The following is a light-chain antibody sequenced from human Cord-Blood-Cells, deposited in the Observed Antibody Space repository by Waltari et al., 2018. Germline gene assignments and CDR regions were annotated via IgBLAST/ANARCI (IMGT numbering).Light chain of an antibody. J-gene: IGKJ1*01. CDR1: QSISSW. CDR2: KAS. Sequence: DIQMTQSPSTLSASVGDRVTITCRASQSISSWLAWYQQKPGKAPKLLIYKASSLESGVPARFSGSGSGTEFTRTISILQPDDLATYYCQQYNSYSRTFGQGTKVEIK. V-gene: IGKV1-5*03. CDR3: QQYNSYSRT.